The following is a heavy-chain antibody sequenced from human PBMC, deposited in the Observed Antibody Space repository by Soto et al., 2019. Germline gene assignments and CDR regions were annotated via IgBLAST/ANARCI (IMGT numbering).Heavy chain of an antibody. CDR2: IYYSGGT. V-gene: IGHV4-31*02. CDR1: EASIGGGGYY. J-gene: IGHJ5*02. Sequence: SELLCDSSSVAEASIGGGGYYCSWIRQHPGKGLEWIGYIYYSGGTYYNPSLKSRVTISVDTSKNQFSLELSSVTAADTAVYYCASIYDSSGYYYGNNWFEPWGQGTLVTVSS. CDR3: ASIYDSSGYYYGNNWFEP. D-gene: IGHD3-22*01.